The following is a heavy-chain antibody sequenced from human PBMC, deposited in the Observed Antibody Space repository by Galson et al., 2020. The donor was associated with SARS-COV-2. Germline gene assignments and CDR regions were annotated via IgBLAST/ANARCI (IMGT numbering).Heavy chain of an antibody. J-gene: IGHJ4*02. Sequence: GESLKISCAASGFTFSSYAMHWVRQAPGKGLEWVAVISYDGNNKYYADSVKGRFTSSRDNSKNTLYLQMNSLRAEDTAVYYCARPEVPEFLYGEYAACFDYWGQGTLVTVSS. CDR1: GFTFSSYA. CDR2: ISYDGNNK. V-gene: IGHV3-30*04. CDR3: ARPEVPEFLYGEYAACFDY. D-gene: IGHD4-17*01.